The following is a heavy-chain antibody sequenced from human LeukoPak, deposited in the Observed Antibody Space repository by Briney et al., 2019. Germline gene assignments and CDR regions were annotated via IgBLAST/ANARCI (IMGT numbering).Heavy chain of an antibody. J-gene: IGHJ4*02. CDR3: ARDGRYGSGSYSEAHFDY. V-gene: IGHV4-30-2*01. D-gene: IGHD3-10*01. CDR2: IYHSGST. CDR1: GGSISSGGYS. Sequence: SQTLSLTCAVSGGSISSGGYSWSWLRQPPGTGLEWIGYIYHSGSTYYNPSLKSRVTISVDRSKNQFSLKLSSVTAADTAMYYCARDGRYGSGSYSEAHFDYWGQGTLVTVSS.